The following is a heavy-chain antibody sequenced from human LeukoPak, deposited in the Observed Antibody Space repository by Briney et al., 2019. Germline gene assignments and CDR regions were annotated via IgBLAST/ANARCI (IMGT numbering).Heavy chain of an antibody. J-gene: IGHJ6*02. CDR2: IYYSGST. CDR3: ALTSLPCSSTSCYDYYYYYGMDV. Sequence: SETLSLTCTVSGGSISGYYWSWIRQPPGKGLEWIGYIYYSGSTNYNPSLKSRVTISVDTSKNQFSLKLSSVTAADTAVYYCALTSLPCSSTSCYDYYYYYGMDVWGQGTTVTVSS. V-gene: IGHV4-59*08. CDR1: GGSISGYY. D-gene: IGHD2-2*01.